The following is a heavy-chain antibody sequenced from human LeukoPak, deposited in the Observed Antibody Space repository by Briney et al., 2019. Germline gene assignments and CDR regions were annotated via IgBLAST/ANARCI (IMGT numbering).Heavy chain of an antibody. Sequence: ASVKVSCKASGGTFSSYAISWVRQAPGQGLEWMGGIIPIFGTANYAQKFQGRVTITTDESTSTAYMELSSLRSEDTAVYYCAREQGSSWYLYWSDPWGQGTLVTVSS. D-gene: IGHD6-13*01. J-gene: IGHJ5*02. CDR2: IIPIFGTA. CDR1: GGTFSSYA. CDR3: AREQGSSWYLYWSDP. V-gene: IGHV1-69*05.